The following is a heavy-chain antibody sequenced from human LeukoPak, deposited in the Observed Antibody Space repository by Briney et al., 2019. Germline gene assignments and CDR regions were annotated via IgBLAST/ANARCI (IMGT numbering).Heavy chain of an antibody. CDR2: IKQGGSEK. CDR3: ARALRGSSYGYYFDY. Sequence: PGGSLRLSCAASGFTFSSYWMSWVRQAPGKGLERVANIKQGGSEKYYVDSVKGRFTISRDNAKNSLYLQMNSLRAEDTAVYYCARALRGSSYGYYFDYWGQGTLVTVSS. J-gene: IGHJ4*02. V-gene: IGHV3-7*01. D-gene: IGHD5-18*01. CDR1: GFTFSSYW.